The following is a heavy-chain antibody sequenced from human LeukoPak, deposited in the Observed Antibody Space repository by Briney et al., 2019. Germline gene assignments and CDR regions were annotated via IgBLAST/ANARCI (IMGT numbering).Heavy chain of an antibody. D-gene: IGHD5-18*01. V-gene: IGHV3-30*18. CDR1: GFTFSSYG. CDR3: AKDRADMVTYFDY. Sequence: GRSLRLSCAASGFTFSSYGMHWVRQAPGKGLEWVAVISYDGSNKYYVDSVKGRFTISRDNSKNTLYLQMNSLRAEDTAVYYCAKDRADMVTYFDYWGQGTLVTVSS. CDR2: ISYDGSNK. J-gene: IGHJ4*02.